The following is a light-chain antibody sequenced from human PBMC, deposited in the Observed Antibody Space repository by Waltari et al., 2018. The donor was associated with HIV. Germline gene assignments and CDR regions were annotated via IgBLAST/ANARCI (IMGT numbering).Light chain of an antibody. J-gene: IGKJ5*01. CDR3: QQYDNLAPIT. CDR2: DAS. Sequence: DIQMTQSPSSLSASVGVRVTITCQASQDISNYLNWYQQKPGKAPKLLIYDASNLETGVPSRFSGSGSGTDFTFTISSLQPEDIATYYCQQYDNLAPITFGQGTRLEIK. V-gene: IGKV1-33*01. CDR1: QDISNY.